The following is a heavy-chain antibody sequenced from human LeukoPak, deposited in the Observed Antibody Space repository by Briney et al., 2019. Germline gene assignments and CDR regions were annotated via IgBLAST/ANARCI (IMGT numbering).Heavy chain of an antibody. CDR2: VSGIGDNT. CDR3: AKGSGPGIVGAEIDF. V-gene: IGHV3-23*01. CDR1: GFTFTTYA. J-gene: IGHJ4*02. Sequence: PGGSLRLSCVASGFTFTTYAMSWVRQAPGKGLEWVSAVSGIGDNTYYADSVKGRFTISRDNSKNTLYLQMNSLRADDTAVYYCAKGSGPGIVGAEIDFWGQGTLVTVSS. D-gene: IGHD1-26*01.